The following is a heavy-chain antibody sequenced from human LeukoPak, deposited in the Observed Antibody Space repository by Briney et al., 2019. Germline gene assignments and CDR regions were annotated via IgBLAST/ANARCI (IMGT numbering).Heavy chain of an antibody. J-gene: IGHJ4*02. CDR2: IYHYGST. D-gene: IGHD5-18*01. V-gene: IGHV4-30-2*01. CDR1: GGSISSGGYS. Sequence: SETLSLTCAVSGGSISSGGYSWSWIRQPPGKGLEWIGYIYHYGSTNYNPSLKSRVTISVDTSKNQFSLKLSSVTAADTAVYYCARGGLQSYYLDYWGQGTLVTVSS. CDR3: ARGGLQSYYLDY.